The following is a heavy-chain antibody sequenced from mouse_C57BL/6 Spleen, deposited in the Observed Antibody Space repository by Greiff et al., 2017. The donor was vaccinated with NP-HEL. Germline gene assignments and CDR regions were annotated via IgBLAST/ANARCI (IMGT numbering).Heavy chain of an antibody. Sequence: VQLQQSGAELVKPGASVKLSCTASGFNIKDYYMHWVKQRTEQGLEWIGRIDPEDGETTYAPKFQGKATITADTSSNTAYLQLSSLTSEDTAVYYCARDGSLFAYWGQGTLVTVSA. CDR1: GFNIKDYY. CDR3: ARDGSLFAY. CDR2: IDPEDGET. D-gene: IGHD1-1*01. J-gene: IGHJ3*01. V-gene: IGHV14-2*01.